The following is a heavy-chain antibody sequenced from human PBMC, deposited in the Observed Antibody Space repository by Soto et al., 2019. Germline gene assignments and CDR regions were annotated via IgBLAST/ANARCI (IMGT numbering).Heavy chain of an antibody. CDR2: VSSSGST. Sequence: SETLSLTCTVSGGSISGDHWNWIRQPPGKGLEWIAYVSSSGSTNYNPSLKSRVTISVDTSKNQFSLKLSSVTAADTAVYYCARAGIDYGGNSFDYYYYGMDVWGQGTTVAVSS. V-gene: IGHV4-59*01. D-gene: IGHD4-17*01. CDR3: ARAGIDYGGNSFDYYYYGMDV. CDR1: GGSISGDH. J-gene: IGHJ6*02.